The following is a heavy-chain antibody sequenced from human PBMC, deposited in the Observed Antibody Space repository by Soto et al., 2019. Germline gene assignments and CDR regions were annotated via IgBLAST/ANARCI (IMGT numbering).Heavy chain of an antibody. V-gene: IGHV4-4*07. CDR2: IYTSGST. CDR3: ARDAYSSGWYRNYYYYYGMDV. J-gene: IGHJ6*02. Sequence: KTSETLSLTCTVSGGSISSYYWSWIRQPAGKGLEWIGRIYTSGSTNYNPSLKSRVTMSVDTSKNQFSLKLSSVTAADTAVYYCARDAYSSGWYRNYYYYYGMDVWGQGTTVTVSS. CDR1: GGSISSYY. D-gene: IGHD6-19*01.